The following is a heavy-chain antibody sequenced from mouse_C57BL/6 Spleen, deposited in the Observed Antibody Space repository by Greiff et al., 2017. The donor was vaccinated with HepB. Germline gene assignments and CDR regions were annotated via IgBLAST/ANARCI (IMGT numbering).Heavy chain of an antibody. CDR2: ISSGSSTI. V-gene: IGHV5-17*01. Sequence: EVQRVESGGGLVKPGGSLKLSCAASGFTFSDYGMHWVRQAPEKGLEWVAYISSGSSTIYYADTVKGRFTISRDNAKNTLFLQMTSLRSEDTAMYYCARRDDYDLYWYFDVWGTGTTVTVSS. D-gene: IGHD2-4*01. J-gene: IGHJ1*03. CDR1: GFTFSDYG. CDR3: ARRDDYDLYWYFDV.